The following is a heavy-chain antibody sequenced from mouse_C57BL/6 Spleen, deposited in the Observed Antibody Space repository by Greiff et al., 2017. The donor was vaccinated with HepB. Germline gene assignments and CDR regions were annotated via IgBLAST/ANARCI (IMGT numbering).Heavy chain of an antibody. J-gene: IGHJ3*01. D-gene: IGHD2-5*01. CDR3: ARRSSTIVTRGFAY. CDR2: IHPNSGST. CDR1: GYTFTSYW. V-gene: IGHV1-64*01. Sequence: VQLQQPGAELVKPGASLKLSCKASGYTFTSYWTHWVKQRPGQGLEWIGMIHPNSGSTNYNEKFKSKATLTVDKSSSTAYMQLSSLTSEDSAVYYCARRSSTIVTRGFAYWGQGTLVTVSA.